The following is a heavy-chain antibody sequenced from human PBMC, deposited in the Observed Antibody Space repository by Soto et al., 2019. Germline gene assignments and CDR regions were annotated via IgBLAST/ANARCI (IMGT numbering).Heavy chain of an antibody. CDR1: GYTFTVYY. Sequence: ASVKVSCKASGYTFTVYYMHWVRQAPGQGLEWMGWIDPKSGGTMYPQKFQGRVTMTWDTSISTAYMALTRLRSDDTAVYYCARDLAKGGGSAGFDYWGQGTLVTVSS. D-gene: IGHD1-26*01. CDR2: IDPKSGGT. V-gene: IGHV1-2*02. CDR3: ARDLAKGGGSAGFDY. J-gene: IGHJ4*02.